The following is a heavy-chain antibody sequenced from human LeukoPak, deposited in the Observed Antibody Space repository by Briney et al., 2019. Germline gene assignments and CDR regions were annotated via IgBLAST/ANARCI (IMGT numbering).Heavy chain of an antibody. CDR3: AKLNDFWSGYSDY. CDR2: ISGSGGST. CDR1: GFTFSSYW. D-gene: IGHD3-3*01. J-gene: IGHJ4*02. Sequence: GGSLRLSCAASGFTFSSYWMHWVRQAPGKGLEWVSAISGSGGSTYYADSVKGRFTISRDNSKNTLYLQMNSLRAEDTAVYYCAKLNDFWSGYSDYWGQGTLVTVSS. V-gene: IGHV3-23*01.